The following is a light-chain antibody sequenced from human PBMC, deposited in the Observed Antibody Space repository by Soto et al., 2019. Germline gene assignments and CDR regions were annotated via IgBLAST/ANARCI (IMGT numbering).Light chain of an antibody. CDR1: QSVSSTY. CDR2: GAS. CDR3: QQYGSSPPYT. V-gene: IGKV3-20*01. J-gene: IGKJ2*01. Sequence: EIVLTQSPGTLSLSPGERATLSCRASQSVSSTYLAWYQQKPGQGPRLLIYGASSRATDIPDRFSGTGSGTDFTLTISRLEPEDFAVYYCQQYGSSPPYTFGQGTKLEIK.